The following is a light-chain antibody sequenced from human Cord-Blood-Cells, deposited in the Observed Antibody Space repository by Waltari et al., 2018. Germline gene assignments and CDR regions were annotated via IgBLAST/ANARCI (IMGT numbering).Light chain of an antibody. Sequence: QSVLTQPPSASGTPGQRVTISCSGSSSNIGSNTVNWYQQLPGTAPKLLIYCNNQRPSGVSPRFSGSKSGTSASLAISGLQSEDEADYYCAAWDDSLNGWVFGGGTKLTVL. CDR3: AAWDDSLNGWV. V-gene: IGLV1-44*01. CDR1: SSNIGSNT. J-gene: IGLJ3*02. CDR2: CNN.